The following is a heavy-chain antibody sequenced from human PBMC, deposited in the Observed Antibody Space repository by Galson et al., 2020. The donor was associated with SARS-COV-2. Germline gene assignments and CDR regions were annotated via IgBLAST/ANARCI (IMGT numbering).Heavy chain of an antibody. CDR3: AREWGDINSSVFDY. CDR2: INPSGDIT. V-gene: IGHV1-46*04. Sequence: ASVKVSCKASGYTSISFYIHWVRQAPGQGPEWTGVINPSGDITPYAQKLPGRVTVTRDMSTQTVYMELSSLTSEDTAVYYCAREWGDINSSVFDYWGQGSLVVVSS. J-gene: IGHJ4*02. CDR1: GYTSISFY. D-gene: IGHD2-21*01.